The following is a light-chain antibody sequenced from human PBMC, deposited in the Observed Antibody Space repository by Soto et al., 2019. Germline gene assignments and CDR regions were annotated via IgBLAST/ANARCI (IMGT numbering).Light chain of an antibody. CDR2: AAS. Sequence: DIQSTQSPSFPSASGGDRLTITCRVSQDISDYLAWYQQRPGKAPKLLIYAASTLQSGVPSRFSGSGSGTDFTLTISSLQPEDFATYYCQQSDSSQWTFGQGTKVDI. V-gene: IGKV1-9*01. CDR1: QDISDY. J-gene: IGKJ1*01. CDR3: QQSDSSQWT.